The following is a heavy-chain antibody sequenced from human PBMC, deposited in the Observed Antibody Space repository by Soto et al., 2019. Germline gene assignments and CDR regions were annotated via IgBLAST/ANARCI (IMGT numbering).Heavy chain of an antibody. CDR2: ISSNSAYI. CDR3: TRDASRDSSARGWFDP. D-gene: IGHD6-13*01. CDR1: GFTFLSFT. J-gene: IGHJ5*02. V-gene: IGHV3-21*01. Sequence: CGSLRLSCAASGFTFLSFTMNWVRQAPGKGLEWVSTISSNSAYIYYTDALRGRFTISRDNAKNSLHLQMNSLRAEDTAVYYCTRDASRDSSARGWFDPWGPGTLVTVSS.